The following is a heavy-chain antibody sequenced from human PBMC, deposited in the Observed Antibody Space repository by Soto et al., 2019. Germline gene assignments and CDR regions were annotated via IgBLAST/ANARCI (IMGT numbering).Heavy chain of an antibody. CDR1: GFTFSSYA. CDR3: ARVRGYSYGNFFDY. J-gene: IGHJ4*02. CDR2: ISYDGSNK. Sequence: LRLSCAASGFTFSSYAMHWVRQAPGKGLEWVAVISYDGSNKYYADSVKGRFTISRDNSKNTLYLQMNSLRAEDTAVYYCARVRGYSYGNFFDYWGQGTLVTVSS. V-gene: IGHV3-30-3*01. D-gene: IGHD5-18*01.